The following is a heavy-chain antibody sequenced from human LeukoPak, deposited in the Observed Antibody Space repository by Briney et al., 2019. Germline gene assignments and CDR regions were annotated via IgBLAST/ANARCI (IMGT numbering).Heavy chain of an antibody. CDR2: VNHSGST. D-gene: IGHD3-10*01. Sequence: SETLSLTCAVYGGSFSGYYWSWIRQPPGKGLEWIGEVNHSGSTNYNPSLKSRVTMSVDTSKNQFSLKLSSVTAADTAVYYCARVVSWFGIYYFDYWGQGTLVTVSS. V-gene: IGHV4-34*01. CDR3: ARVVSWFGIYYFDY. CDR1: GGSFSGYY. J-gene: IGHJ4*02.